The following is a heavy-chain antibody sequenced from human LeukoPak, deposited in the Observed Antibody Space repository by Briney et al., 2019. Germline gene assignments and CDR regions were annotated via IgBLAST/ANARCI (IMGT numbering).Heavy chain of an antibody. D-gene: IGHD1-26*01. CDR2: THHSGVT. V-gene: IGHV4-61*05. CDR3: ARGGDSGAYRRFDY. J-gene: IGHJ4*02. Sequence: SETLSLTCTVSGGSISSSSYYWGWIRQPPGKGLEWIGDTHHSGVTNYNASLKSRVTISVDKSKNQLSLELTSVTAADTALYYCARGGDSGAYRRFDYWGQGTLVTVSS. CDR1: GGSISSSSYY.